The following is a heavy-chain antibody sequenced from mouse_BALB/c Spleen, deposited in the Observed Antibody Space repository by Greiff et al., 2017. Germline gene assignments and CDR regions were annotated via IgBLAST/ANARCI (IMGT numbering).Heavy chain of an antibody. J-gene: IGHJ4*01. CDR3: ARGNYGSSLYYAMDY. Sequence: QANLQQLGADLVRPGASLKLSCKASAYSFTSYWMNWVKRRPGQGLEWIGMIHPSDSETRLNQKFKDKATLTVDKSSSTAYMQLSSPTSEDSAVYYCARGNYGSSLYYAMDYWGQGTSVTVSS. V-gene: IGHV1-74*01. CDR1: AYSFTSYW. D-gene: IGHD1-1*01. CDR2: IHPSDSET.